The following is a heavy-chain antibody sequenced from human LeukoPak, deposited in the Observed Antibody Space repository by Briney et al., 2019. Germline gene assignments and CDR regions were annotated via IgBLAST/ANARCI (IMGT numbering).Heavy chain of an antibody. J-gene: IGHJ4*02. D-gene: IGHD3-10*01. V-gene: IGHV4-34*01. CDR3: ARTITMVRGEFDY. CDR2: INYSGST. CDR1: GGSFSGYY. Sequence: SETLSLTCAVYGGSFSGYYWSWIRQPPGKGLEWIGEINYSGSTKYNPSLKSRVTISVDTSKNQFSLKLSSVTAADTAIYYCARTITMVRGEFDYWGQGTLVTVSS.